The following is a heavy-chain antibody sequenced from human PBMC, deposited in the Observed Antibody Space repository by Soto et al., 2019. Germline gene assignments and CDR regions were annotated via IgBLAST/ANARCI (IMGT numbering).Heavy chain of an antibody. CDR2: IYYSGST. CDR1: GGSISSSSYY. Sequence: SETLSLTCTVSGGSISSSSYYWGWIRQPPGKGLEWIGSIYYSGSTYYNPSLKSRVTISVDTSKNQFSLKLSSVTAADTAVYYCARLWRGYFDYWGQGTLVTVSS. D-gene: IGHD1-1*01. CDR3: ARLWRGYFDY. V-gene: IGHV4-39*01. J-gene: IGHJ4*02.